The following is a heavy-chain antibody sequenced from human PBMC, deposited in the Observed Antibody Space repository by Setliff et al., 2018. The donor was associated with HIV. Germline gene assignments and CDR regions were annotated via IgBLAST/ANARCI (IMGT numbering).Heavy chain of an antibody. Sequence: ASVKVSCKASGYTFTSYAMHWVRQAPGQRLEWMGWINAGNGNTKYSQKFQGRVTITRDTSASTAYMVLSSLRSEDTAVYYCASEPIALAGTGRAPVLLYWGQGTLVTVSS. D-gene: IGHD6-19*01. J-gene: IGHJ4*02. CDR3: ASEPIALAGTGRAPVLLY. CDR2: INAGNGNT. V-gene: IGHV1-3*01. CDR1: GYTFTSYA.